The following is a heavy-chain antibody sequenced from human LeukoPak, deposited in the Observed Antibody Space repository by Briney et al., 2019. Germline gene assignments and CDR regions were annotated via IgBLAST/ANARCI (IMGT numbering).Heavy chain of an antibody. CDR2: INPSGGST. D-gene: IGHD1-26*01. Sequence: ASVKVSCKASGYTFTSYYMHWVRQAPGQGLEWMGIINPSGGSTSYAQKFQGRVTMTRDTSTSTVYMELSRLRSEDTAVYYCARSGSPGGYFDYWGQGTLVTVSS. V-gene: IGHV1-46*01. CDR1: GYTFTSYY. J-gene: IGHJ4*02. CDR3: ARSGSPGGYFDY.